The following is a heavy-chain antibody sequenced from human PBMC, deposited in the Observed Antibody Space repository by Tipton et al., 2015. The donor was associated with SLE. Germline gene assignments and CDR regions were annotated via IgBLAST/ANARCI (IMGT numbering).Heavy chain of an antibody. J-gene: IGHJ4*02. CDR3: AGDVDWWAFDD. CDR2: VYSTGKT. D-gene: IGHD2-8*02. CDR1: GGSISGYY. V-gene: IGHV4-4*07. Sequence: SGGSISGYYWNWIRQPAGKGLEWIGRVYSTGKTIYNPSLKSRVTMSVETPRNQFSLKLDSVTAADTAVYYCAGDVDWWAFDDWGQGTLVTVSS.